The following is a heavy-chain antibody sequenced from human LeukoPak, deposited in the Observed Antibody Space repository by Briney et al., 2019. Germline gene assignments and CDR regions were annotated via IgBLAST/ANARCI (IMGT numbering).Heavy chain of an antibody. D-gene: IGHD6-19*01. CDR2: FDPEDGET. V-gene: IGHV1-24*01. CDR3: ATAKYSSGWYGAFDI. Sequence: ASVKVSCKVSGYTLTELSMHWVRQAPGKGLEWMGGFDPEDGETIYAQKLQGRVTMTEDTSTDTAYMELSSLRSEDAAAYYCATAKYSSGWYGAFDIWGQGTVTVSS. J-gene: IGHJ3*02. CDR1: GYTLTELS.